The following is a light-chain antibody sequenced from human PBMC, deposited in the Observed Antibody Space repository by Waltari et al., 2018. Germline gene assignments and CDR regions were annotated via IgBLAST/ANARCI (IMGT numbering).Light chain of an antibody. CDR2: DAS. J-gene: IGKJ4*01. CDR1: HSVSRY. Sequence: EIVLTQSPATLSLSPGERATLSCRASHSVSRYLAWYQQRPGQAPRLLIYDASNRATGIPARFSGSGSETEFTRTISSLEPEDFAVYYCQQRSDWPLTFGGGTKVEIK. CDR3: QQRSDWPLT. V-gene: IGKV3-11*01.